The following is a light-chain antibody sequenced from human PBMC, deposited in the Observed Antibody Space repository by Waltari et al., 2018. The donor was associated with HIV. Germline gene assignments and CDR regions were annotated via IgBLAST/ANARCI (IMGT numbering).Light chain of an antibody. Sequence: QSVLTQPPSASGTPGQRVTISCSGSSSNIGTTPVNWYQQLPGTAPKLLIYSSNQRPSGVPDRFSGSKSGTSASLAISGLQSEDEADYFCAAWDDSLDGHVLFGGGTKLTVL. CDR3: AAWDDSLDGHVL. CDR2: SSN. CDR1: SSNIGTTP. V-gene: IGLV1-44*01. J-gene: IGLJ2*01.